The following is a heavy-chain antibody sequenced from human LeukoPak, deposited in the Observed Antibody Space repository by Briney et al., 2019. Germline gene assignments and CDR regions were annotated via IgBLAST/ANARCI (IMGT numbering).Heavy chain of an antibody. CDR3: ARLGKWEQLLEDY. Sequence: GGSLRLSCAASGFTFSSYGMSWVRQAPGKGLEWVSTISGGGASTSYADSVKGRFTIPRDNSKNTLYLQVKNLRAEDTAAYYCARLGKWEQLLEDYWGQGTQVTVSS. D-gene: IGHD7-27*01. CDR2: ISGGGAST. V-gene: IGHV3-23*01. CDR1: GFTFSSYG. J-gene: IGHJ4*02.